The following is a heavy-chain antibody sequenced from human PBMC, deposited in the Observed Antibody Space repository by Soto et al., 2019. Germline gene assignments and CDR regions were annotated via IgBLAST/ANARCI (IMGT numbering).Heavy chain of an antibody. CDR1: GFTFTLYA. J-gene: IGHJ4*02. CDR2: ISGSGGVSFISGSRGRT. V-gene: IGHV3-23*01. D-gene: IGHD4-17*01. Sequence: GGSLRLSCAASGFTFTLYAMSWVRQAPGKGLEWVSFISGSGGVSFISGSRGRTYYADSVKGRFTISRDNSKNTMYLQMNSLRAEDTAVYYCAKTSYTVTSSSDYWGQGTLVTVS. CDR3: AKTSYTVTSSSDY.